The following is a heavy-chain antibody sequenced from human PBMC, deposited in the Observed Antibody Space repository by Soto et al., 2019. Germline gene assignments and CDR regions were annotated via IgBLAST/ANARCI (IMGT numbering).Heavy chain of an antibody. V-gene: IGHV4-30-2*01. CDR2: IYHSGST. CDR1: GGSISSGGYS. CDR3: ARAGGSCYSEECWDWFDP. D-gene: IGHD2-15*01. J-gene: IGHJ5*02. Sequence: NPSETLSLTCAVSGGSISSGGYSWSWIRQPPGKGLEWIGYIYHSGSTYYIPSLKSRVTISVDRSKNQFSLKLSSVTAADTAVYYCARAGGSCYSEECWDWFDPWGQGTLVTVSS.